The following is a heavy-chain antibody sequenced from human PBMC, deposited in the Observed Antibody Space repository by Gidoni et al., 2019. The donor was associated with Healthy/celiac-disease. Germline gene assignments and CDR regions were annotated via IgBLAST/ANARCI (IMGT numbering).Heavy chain of an antibody. V-gene: IGHV3-23*01. CDR3: AQPPPDSYPAGHDAFDI. CDR2: ISGRGGST. J-gene: IGHJ3*02. Sequence: EVPLLESGGGLVQPGGSLRLPCAASGFTFSRYAMSWVRQAPGKGLEWVSAISGRGGSTYYADSVKGRFTISRDNSKNTLYLQMNSLRAEDTAVYYCAQPPPDSYPAGHDAFDIWGQGTMVTVSS. D-gene: IGHD1-1*01. CDR1: GFTFSRYA.